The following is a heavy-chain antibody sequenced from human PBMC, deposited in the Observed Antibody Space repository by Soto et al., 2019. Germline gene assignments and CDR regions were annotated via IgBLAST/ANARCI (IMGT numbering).Heavy chain of an antibody. D-gene: IGHD6-13*01. CDR2: ISSSSSYI. V-gene: IGHV3-21*01. Sequence: EVQLVESGGGLVKPGGSLRLSCAASGFTFSSYSMNWVRQAPGKGLEWVSSISSSSSYIYYADSVKGRFTISRDNAKNSLYLQMNSLRAEDTAVYYCASRRIAAAGYYYMDVWGKGTTVTVSS. CDR1: GFTFSSYS. CDR3: ASRRIAAAGYYYMDV. J-gene: IGHJ6*03.